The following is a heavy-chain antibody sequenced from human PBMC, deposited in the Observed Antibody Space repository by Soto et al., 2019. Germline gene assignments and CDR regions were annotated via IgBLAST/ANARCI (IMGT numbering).Heavy chain of an antibody. D-gene: IGHD6-19*01. V-gene: IGHV3-15*07. J-gene: IGHJ6*02. CDR2: IKSKTDGGTT. Sequence: GGSLRLSCAASGFTFSNAWMNWVRQAPGKGLEWVGRIKSKTDGGTTDYAAPVKGRFTISRDDSKNTLYLQMNSLKTEDTAVYYCTTDEEQVGSSGWYGDYYYGMDVWGQGTTVTVSS. CDR1: GFTFSNAW. CDR3: TTDEEQVGSSGWYGDYYYGMDV.